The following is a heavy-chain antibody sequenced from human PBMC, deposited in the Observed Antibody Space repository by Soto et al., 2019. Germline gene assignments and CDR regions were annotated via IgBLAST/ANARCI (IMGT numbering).Heavy chain of an antibody. CDR2: INHSGDS. CDR1: GGSFGTSY. CDR3: ERAARFPDAFDI. J-gene: IGHJ3*02. Sequence: QVHLQQWGAGLLKPSETLSLTCGVYGGSFGTSYWAWIRQSPEQGLEWIGEINHSGDSNYNPSLTMRVTISLDMSETQFYLKLTPVAAADTAVYYCERAARFPDAFDIWGQGTPVIVSS. V-gene: IGHV4-34*01.